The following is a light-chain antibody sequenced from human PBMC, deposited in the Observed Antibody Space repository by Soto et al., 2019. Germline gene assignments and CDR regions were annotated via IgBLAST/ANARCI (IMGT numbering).Light chain of an antibody. Sequence: QSLLTQPASASGSPGQSITISCTVTSSDVGSYKFVSWYQHHPGKAPKLMIHEGSKRPSGVSNRFSGSKSGNTASLTISGLQAEDEADYYCCSYAGSGTYVFGTGTKVTVL. V-gene: IGLV2-23*01. CDR1: SSDVGSYKF. J-gene: IGLJ1*01. CDR3: CSYAGSGTYV. CDR2: EGS.